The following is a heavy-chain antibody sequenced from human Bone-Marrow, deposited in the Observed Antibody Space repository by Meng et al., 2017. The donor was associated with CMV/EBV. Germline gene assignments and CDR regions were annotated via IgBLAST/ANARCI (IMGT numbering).Heavy chain of an antibody. Sequence: ASVKVSCKASGYTFTGYYMHWVRQAPGQGLEWMGWINPNSGGTNYAQKFQGRVTMTRDTSISTAYMELSRLRSDDTAVYYCARVRRYCSSTSCYRTMDVWGQGTTVTVYS. CDR1: GYTFTGYY. CDR3: ARVRRYCSSTSCYRTMDV. V-gene: IGHV1-2*02. D-gene: IGHD2-2*01. CDR2: INPNSGGT. J-gene: IGHJ6*01.